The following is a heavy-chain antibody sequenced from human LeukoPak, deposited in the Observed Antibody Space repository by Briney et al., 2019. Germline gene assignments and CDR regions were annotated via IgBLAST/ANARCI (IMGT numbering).Heavy chain of an antibody. V-gene: IGHV4-30-4*01. J-gene: IGHJ1*01. CDR2: IYYSGST. CDR3: ARGQYNWNDGGYFQH. D-gene: IGHD1-20*01. CDR1: GGSNSSGDYY. Sequence: PSQTLSLTCTVSGGSNSSGDYYWSWIRQPPGKGLEWIGYIYYSGSTYYNPSLKSRVTISVDTSKNQFSLKLSSVTAADTAVYYCARGQYNWNDGGYFQHWGQGTLVTVSS.